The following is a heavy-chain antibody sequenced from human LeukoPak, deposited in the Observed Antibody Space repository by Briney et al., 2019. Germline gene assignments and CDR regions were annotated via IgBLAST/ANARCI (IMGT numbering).Heavy chain of an antibody. CDR2: ISHRENNQ. V-gene: IGHV3-30*03. J-gene: IGHJ4*02. CDR1: GFTFSKYA. Sequence: GGSLRLSCAASGFTFSKYAIHWVRQAPGKGLEWVALISHRENNQRYADSVKGRFTTSRDNANNSLYLQMNSLSAEDTAVYYCARQPQVAHFDYWGQGTLVSVSS. D-gene: IGHD2-15*01. CDR3: ARQPQVAHFDY.